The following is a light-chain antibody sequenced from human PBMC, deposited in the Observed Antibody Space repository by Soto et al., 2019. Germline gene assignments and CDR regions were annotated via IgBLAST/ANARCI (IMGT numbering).Light chain of an antibody. CDR1: QTIRSNY. CDR3: QQYGSSHWT. CDR2: GAS. J-gene: IGKJ1*01. Sequence: ETVLKQSPGTLYLSPGERATLSCRARQTIRSNYLAWYRQTPGQAPRLVIYGASNRAPGIADRFSGSGSGTDFTLIISRLEPEDFALYYCQQYGSSHWTCGQGTKVEIK. V-gene: IGKV3-20*01.